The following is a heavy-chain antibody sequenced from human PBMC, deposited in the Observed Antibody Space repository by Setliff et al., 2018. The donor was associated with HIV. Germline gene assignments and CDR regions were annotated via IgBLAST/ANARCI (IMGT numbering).Heavy chain of an antibody. Sequence: GASVKVSCKASGGPFTSAFNWVRQVPGQGLEWMGGIIPIFGTANYAQNFGGRVTITADQSTGTSYLQLNSLRFEDTAIYYCARGTGSYGSDYWGQGTLGTVSS. D-gene: IGHD5-18*01. CDR1: GGPFTSA. J-gene: IGHJ4*02. CDR3: ARGTGSYGSDY. CDR2: IIPIFGTA. V-gene: IGHV1-69*13.